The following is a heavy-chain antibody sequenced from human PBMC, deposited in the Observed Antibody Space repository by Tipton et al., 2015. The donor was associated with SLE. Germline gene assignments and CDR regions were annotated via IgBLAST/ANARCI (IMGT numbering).Heavy chain of an antibody. D-gene: IGHD3-16*01. J-gene: IGHJ4*02. CDR2: ISSSSTI. V-gene: IGHV3-48*01. CDR1: GFTFSSYS. Sequence: SLRLSCAASGFTFSSYSMNWVRQAPGKGLEWVSYISSSSTIYYADSVKGRFTISRDNAKNSLYLQMNSLRAEDTAVYYCASSPRSLTYDYIWGLDYWGQGTLVTVSS. CDR3: ASSPRSLTYDYIWGLDY.